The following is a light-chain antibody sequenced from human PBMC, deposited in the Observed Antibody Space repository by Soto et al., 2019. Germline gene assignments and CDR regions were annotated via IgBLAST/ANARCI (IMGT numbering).Light chain of an antibody. CDR1: SSNIGSNY. Sequence: QSVLTQPPSASGTPGQRVTISCSGSSSNIGSNYVYWYHQLPGTAPKLVIYRNNQRPSGVPDRISGSKSGTSASLAISGLRSEDEADYYCCSYAGRLVVFGGGTKLTVL. CDR2: RNN. CDR3: CSYAGRLVV. J-gene: IGLJ2*01. V-gene: IGLV1-47*01.